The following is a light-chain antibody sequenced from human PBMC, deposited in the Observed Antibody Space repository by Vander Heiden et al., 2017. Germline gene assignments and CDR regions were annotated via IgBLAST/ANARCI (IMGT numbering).Light chain of an antibody. J-gene: IGLJ2*01. CDR1: NTDLGDNNF. V-gene: IGLV2-14*01. CDR3: CSYTTTNTLV. Sequence: QSALTQPASVSGSPGQSITISCTGTNTDLGDNNFVSWYQQHPGEAPKVIIYEVDRRPSGISDRFSGSKSGNTASLTISGLESEDEADYYCCSYTTTNTLVFGGGTKLTVL. CDR2: EVD.